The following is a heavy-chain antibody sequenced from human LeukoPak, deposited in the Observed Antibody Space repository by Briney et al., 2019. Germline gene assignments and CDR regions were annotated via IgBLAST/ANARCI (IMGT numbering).Heavy chain of an antibody. Sequence: EASVKVSCKASGYTFTSYDINWVRQATGQGLEWMGWMNPHGGNTGYAQKFQGRVTMTRNSSISIAYMELSSLRSEDTAVYYCARGQKSALTYGSGTYAYYFDSWGQGTLVTVSS. CDR2: MNPHGGNT. V-gene: IGHV1-8*01. CDR1: GYTFTSYD. CDR3: ARGQKSALTYGSGTYAYYFDS. J-gene: IGHJ4*02. D-gene: IGHD3-10*01.